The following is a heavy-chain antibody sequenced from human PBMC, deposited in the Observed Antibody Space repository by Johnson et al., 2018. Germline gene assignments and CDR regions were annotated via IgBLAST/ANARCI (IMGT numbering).Heavy chain of an antibody. V-gene: IGHV1-69*12. CDR2: IIPMFNTA. D-gene: IGHD3-10*01. CDR3: ARDDSKLYGSGAGYYGMDV. CDR1: GGIFSNSA. Sequence: QVQLVQSGAEVKKPGSSVKVSCKVSGGIFSNSAISWVRQAPGQGLEWMGGIIPMFNTANYAEKLQGRVTITADESTRTAYMELSSLTSEDTAVYYCARDDSKLYGSGAGYYGMDVWGQGTAVTVSS. J-gene: IGHJ6*02.